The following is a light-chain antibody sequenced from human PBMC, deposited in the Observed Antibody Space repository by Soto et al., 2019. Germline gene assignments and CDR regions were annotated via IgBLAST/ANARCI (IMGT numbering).Light chain of an antibody. CDR1: QSVLYSSNNRDY. CDR2: WAS. Sequence: DIVMTQSPDSLPVSLGERATINCKSSQSVLYSSNNRDYLAWYQQRPGQPPKLLIYWASTRVSGVPDRFSGSGSGTYFTLTISSLQADDVAVYYCQQYYSTPLTFGGGTKVEIK. V-gene: IGKV4-1*01. J-gene: IGKJ4*01. CDR3: QQYYSTPLT.